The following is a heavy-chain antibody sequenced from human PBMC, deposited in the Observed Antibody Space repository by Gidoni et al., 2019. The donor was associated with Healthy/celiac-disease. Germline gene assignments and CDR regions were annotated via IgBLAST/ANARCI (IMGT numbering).Heavy chain of an antibody. CDR3: AGADIVVVVAAPGY. CDR1: GFTFSSYA. D-gene: IGHD2-15*01. V-gene: IGHV3-30-3*01. CDR2: ISYDGSNK. Sequence: QVQLVASGGGVVQPGRSLSLSCAASGFTFSSYAMHWVRQAPGKGLEWVAVISYDGSNKYYADSVKGRFTISRDNSKNTLYLQMNSLRAEDTAVYYCAGADIVVVVAAPGYWGQGTLVTVSS. J-gene: IGHJ4*02.